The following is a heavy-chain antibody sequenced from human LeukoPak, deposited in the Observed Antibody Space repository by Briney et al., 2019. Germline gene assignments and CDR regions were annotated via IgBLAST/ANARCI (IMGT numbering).Heavy chain of an antibody. CDR2: IRIGGGGT. V-gene: IGHV3-23*01. J-gene: IGHJ5*02. D-gene: IGHD6-13*01. CDR1: GFDLTSYA. CDR3: ARCMVLSQGWCNWFDP. Sequence: GGSLRLSCAASGFDLTSYAMTWVRQAPAKGLEWVSSIRIGGGGTFYADSVNGRFTISSDNSENTLHLQMNNLRVEDTARYFCARCMVLSQGWCNWFDPWGQGTLVTVSS.